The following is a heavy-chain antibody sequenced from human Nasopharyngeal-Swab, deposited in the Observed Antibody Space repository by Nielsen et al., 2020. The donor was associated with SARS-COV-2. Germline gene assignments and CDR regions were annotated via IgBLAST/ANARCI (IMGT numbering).Heavy chain of an antibody. D-gene: IGHD1-7*01. CDR1: GFSFRTYW. J-gene: IGHJ4*02. V-gene: IGHV3-74*01. CDR2: IDTGGAIT. Sequence: GGSLRLSCAASGFSFRTYWMHWVRQSPGKGLLWVSRIDTGGAITNYADSVKGRFTISRDNAKNTLYLQMNSLRADATAMYFCARDRSGETGTVGADWGQGTLVTVSS. CDR3: ARDRSGETGTVGAD.